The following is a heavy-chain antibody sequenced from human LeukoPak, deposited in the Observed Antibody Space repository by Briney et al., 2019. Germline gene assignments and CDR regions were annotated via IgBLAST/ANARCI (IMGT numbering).Heavy chain of an antibody. J-gene: IGHJ4*02. CDR3: ARGPIGGPKAPFDY. D-gene: IGHD3-16*01. CDR1: SGYLSNHY. Sequence: PSETLSLTCTVSSGYLSNHYWSWNRQPPGKGLEWIGHIYDSGSTTYNPSLKSRVTMSVDTSKNQFSLNLSSVTAADTAVYYCARGPIGGPKAPFDYWGQGTLVTVSS. CDR2: IYDSGST. V-gene: IGHV4-59*11.